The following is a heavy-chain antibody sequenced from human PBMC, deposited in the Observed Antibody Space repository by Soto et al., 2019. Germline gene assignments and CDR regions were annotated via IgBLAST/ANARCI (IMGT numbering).Heavy chain of an antibody. Sequence: SETLSLTCTVSGGSISSYYWSWIRQPPGKGLEWIGYIYYSGSTNYNPSLKSRVTISVDTSKNQFSLKLSSVTAADTAVYYCAREPTLWDAGVHYFDYWGQGTLVTVSS. CDR1: GGSISSYY. D-gene: IGHD5-18*01. CDR3: AREPTLWDAGVHYFDY. J-gene: IGHJ4*02. V-gene: IGHV4-59*01. CDR2: IYYSGST.